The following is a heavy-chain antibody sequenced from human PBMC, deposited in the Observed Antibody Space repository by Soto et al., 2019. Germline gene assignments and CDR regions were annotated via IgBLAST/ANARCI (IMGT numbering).Heavy chain of an antibody. J-gene: IGHJ4*02. CDR2: IIPIFGTA. V-gene: IGHV1-69*01. D-gene: IGHD3-22*01. CDR3: ARDGTLYDSSAYYYLY. CDR1: GGSFSNYG. Sequence: QVQLVQPGAEVKKPGSSVKVSCKASGGSFSNYGVNWVRQAPGQGLEWMGGIIPIFGTAKYAQKFQGRVTITADDSTRTAYMELSSLRSEDTAVYYCARDGTLYDSSAYYYLYWGQGTLVTVS.